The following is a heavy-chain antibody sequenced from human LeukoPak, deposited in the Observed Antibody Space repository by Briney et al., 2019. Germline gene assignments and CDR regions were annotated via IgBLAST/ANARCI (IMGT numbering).Heavy chain of an antibody. V-gene: IGHV1-2*02. D-gene: IGHD5-18*01. Sequence: WASVKVSCKASGYTFTGYYMHWVRQAPGQGLEWMGWINPNSGGTNYAQKFQGRVTMTRDTSISTAYMELTRLRSDDTAVYYCARTDTAMATDAFDIWGQGTMVTVS. J-gene: IGHJ3*02. CDR3: ARTDTAMATDAFDI. CDR2: INPNSGGT. CDR1: GYTFTGYY.